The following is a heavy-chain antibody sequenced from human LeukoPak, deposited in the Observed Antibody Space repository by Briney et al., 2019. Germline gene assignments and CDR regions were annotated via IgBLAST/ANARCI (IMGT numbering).Heavy chain of an antibody. Sequence: PGGSLRLSCAASGFTFSDYYMSWIRQAPGKGLEWVSYISSSGSTIYYADSVKGRFTISRDNAKNSLYLQMNSLRAEDTAVYYCAKDLLVGATAFDIWGQGTMVTVSS. V-gene: IGHV3-11*04. D-gene: IGHD1-26*01. CDR3: AKDLLVGATAFDI. J-gene: IGHJ3*02. CDR2: ISSSGSTI. CDR1: GFTFSDYY.